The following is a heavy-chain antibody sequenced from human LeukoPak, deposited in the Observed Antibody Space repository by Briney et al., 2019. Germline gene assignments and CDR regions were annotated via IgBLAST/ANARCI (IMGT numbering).Heavy chain of an antibody. Sequence: SQTLSLTCVISGDSVSSNSAAWNWIRQSPSRGLEWLGRTYYRSKWYNEYVISVKSRITINSDTSKNQFSLKLSSVTAADTAVYYCSRGPVATELAATYDFDYWGQGTLVTVSS. CDR3: SRGPVATELAATYDFDY. D-gene: IGHD5-12*01. V-gene: IGHV6-1*01. CDR1: GDSVSSNSAA. J-gene: IGHJ4*02. CDR2: TYYRSKWYN.